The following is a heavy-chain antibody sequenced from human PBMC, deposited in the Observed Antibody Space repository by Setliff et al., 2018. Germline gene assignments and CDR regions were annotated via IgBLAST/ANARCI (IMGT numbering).Heavy chain of an antibody. V-gene: IGHV3-66*01. CDR1: GFTVSSNY. Sequence: PGGSLRLSCAASGFTVSSNYMSWVRQAPGKGPEYVSIIYTDGTTYYTDSVKGRFTISRDNSKNTLYLRLNSLRAEDTAVYYCVRGLPFDYWGQGTLVTVSS. J-gene: IGHJ4*02. CDR2: IYTDGTT. CDR3: VRGLPFDY.